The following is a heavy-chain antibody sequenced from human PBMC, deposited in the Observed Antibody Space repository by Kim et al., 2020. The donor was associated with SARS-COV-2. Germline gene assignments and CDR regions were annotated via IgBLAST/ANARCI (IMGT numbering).Heavy chain of an antibody. CDR1: GGPISSSGYS. J-gene: IGHJ4*02. Sequence: SETLSLTCSVSGGPISSSGYSWVWVRQPPGKGPVWIGSINYSGTTYYNLTLKSRSTISVDTSRKQFSLKLSSVTAADTAVYYCARLGTSLGNFFDYWGQGKLVTVSS. D-gene: IGHD7-27*01. CDR2: INYSGTT. V-gene: IGHV4-39*01. CDR3: ARLGTSLGNFFDY.